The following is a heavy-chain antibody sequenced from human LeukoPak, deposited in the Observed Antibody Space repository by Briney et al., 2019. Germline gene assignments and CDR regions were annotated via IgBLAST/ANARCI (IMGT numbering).Heavy chain of an antibody. CDR1: GFIFSNYG. CDR3: AKDPVTHYYYYMDV. V-gene: IGHV3-30*02. J-gene: IGHJ6*03. CDR2: IRYDGINK. Sequence: GGSLRLSCAASGFIFSNYGMHWVRQAPDKGLEWVAFIRYDGINKYYADSVKGRFTISRDNSKNTLYLQMNSLRAEDTAVYYCAKDPVTHYYYYMDVWGKGTTVTVSS.